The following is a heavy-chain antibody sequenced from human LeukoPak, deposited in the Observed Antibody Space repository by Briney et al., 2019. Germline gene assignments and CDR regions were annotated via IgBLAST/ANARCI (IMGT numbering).Heavy chain of an antibody. CDR2: IDSRSNYI. J-gene: IGHJ6*03. Sequence: GGSLRLSCAVSGFPFRTYSMNWVRQAPGKGLEWVSSIDSRSNYIYYADSLQGRFTISRDNANNSLYLQMNSLRAEDTAVYYCAKGSKEVLFTRDHYMDVWGKGTTVTISS. V-gene: IGHV3-21*01. CDR1: GFPFRTYS. D-gene: IGHD3-3*01. CDR3: AKGSKEVLFTRDHYMDV.